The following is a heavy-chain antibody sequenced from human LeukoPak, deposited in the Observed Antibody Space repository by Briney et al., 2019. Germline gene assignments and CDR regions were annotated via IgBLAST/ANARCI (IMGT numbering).Heavy chain of an antibody. J-gene: IGHJ3*02. V-gene: IGHV3-23*01. CDR1: GFTFSNYA. Sequence: GGSLRLSCAASGFTFSNYAINWVRQAPGKGLEWVSVISGRGGSTYYADSVKGRFTISRDNSKNTLYLQMNSLRAEDTAVYYCASRGKVVVAATGNQGAFDIWGQGTMVTVSS. D-gene: IGHD2-15*01. CDR2: ISGRGGST. CDR3: ASRGKVVVAATGNQGAFDI.